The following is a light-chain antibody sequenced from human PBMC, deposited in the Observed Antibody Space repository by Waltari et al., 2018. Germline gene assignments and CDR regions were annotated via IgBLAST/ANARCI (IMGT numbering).Light chain of an antibody. CDR1: SSNIGAGYD. J-gene: IGLJ2*01. V-gene: IGLV1-40*01. CDR3: QSYDGNLIDVI. Sequence: QSVLTQPPSVSGAPGQRVTISCTGSSSNIGAGYDVHWYQQFPGTAPKVLTYGNNNRPSGVPDRFSGSKSDTSASLASTGLQAEDEADYYCQSYDGNLIDVIFGGGTKLTVL. CDR2: GNN.